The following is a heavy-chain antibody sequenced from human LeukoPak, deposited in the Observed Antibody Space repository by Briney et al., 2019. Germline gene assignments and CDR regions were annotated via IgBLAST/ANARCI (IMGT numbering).Heavy chain of an antibody. V-gene: IGHV4-38-2*02. J-gene: IGHJ4*02. CDR2: IYYSGST. Sequence: SETLSLTCTVSGYSISSGYYWGWIRQPPGKGLEWIGSIYYSGSTYYNPSLKSRVTISVDTSKNQFSLMLSSVTAADTAVYYCARVAAGSENVDTAMVTWGKKNVYYFDYWGQGTLVTVSS. CDR1: GYSISSGYY. CDR3: ARVAAGSENVDTAMVTWGKKNVYYFDY. D-gene: IGHD5-18*01.